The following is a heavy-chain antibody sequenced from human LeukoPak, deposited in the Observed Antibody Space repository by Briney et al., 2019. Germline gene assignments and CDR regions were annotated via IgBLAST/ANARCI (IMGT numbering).Heavy chain of an antibody. CDR3: ARDRGACAFDN. V-gene: IGHV4-59*12. J-gene: IGHJ3*02. D-gene: IGHD3-16*01. CDR1: GGSISSYY. Sequence: SETLSLTCTVSGGSISSYYWSWIRQPPGKGLEWIGYIYYSGSTNYNPSLKSRVTISVDTSKNQVSLKLSSVTAADTAVYYCARDRGACAFDNWGQGTMVTVSS. CDR2: IYYSGST.